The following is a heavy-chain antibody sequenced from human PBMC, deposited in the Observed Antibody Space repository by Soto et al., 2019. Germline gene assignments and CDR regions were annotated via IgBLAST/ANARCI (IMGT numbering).Heavy chain of an antibody. CDR2: ISIGSTTI. J-gene: IGHJ5*02. Sequence: EMQLVESGGGLVKQGGSLRLSCAASGFTFSTYSMNWARQAPGKGLEWIAYISIGSTTIFYADSVKGRFTISRDNAKSSLYLQMNSLRDEDTAVYYCARDNGMAGSFDPWGQGTLVTVSS. D-gene: IGHD2-8*01. V-gene: IGHV3-48*02. CDR3: ARDNGMAGSFDP. CDR1: GFTFSTYS.